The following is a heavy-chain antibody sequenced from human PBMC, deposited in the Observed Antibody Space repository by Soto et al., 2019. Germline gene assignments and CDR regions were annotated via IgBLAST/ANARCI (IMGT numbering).Heavy chain of an antibody. J-gene: IGHJ4*02. CDR3: ARDAPPLMITFGGVIVTDYFDY. Sequence: PGGSLRLSCAASGFTFSSYSMNWVRQAPGKGLEWVSSISSSSSYIYYADSVKGRFTISRDNAKNSLYLQMNSLRAEDTAVYYCARDAPPLMITFGGVIVTDYFDYWGQGTLVTVSS. D-gene: IGHD3-16*02. CDR2: ISSSSSYI. CDR1: GFTFSSYS. V-gene: IGHV3-21*01.